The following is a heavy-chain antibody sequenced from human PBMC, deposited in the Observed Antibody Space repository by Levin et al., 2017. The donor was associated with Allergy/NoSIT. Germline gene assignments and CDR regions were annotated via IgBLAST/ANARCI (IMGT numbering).Heavy chain of an antibody. CDR1: GFTFSNYP. CDR2: IGASSGTT. V-gene: IGHV3-23*01. J-gene: IGHJ4*02. CDR3: ARHLLAAGREYDY. D-gene: IGHD6-13*01. Sequence: GESLKISCTASGFTFSNYPMSWVRQTPGKGLEWISAIGASSGTTYYADSVKGRVTISKDYSKNILYLQMNSLRAEDTAVYYCARHLLAAGREYDYWGQGTLVTVSS.